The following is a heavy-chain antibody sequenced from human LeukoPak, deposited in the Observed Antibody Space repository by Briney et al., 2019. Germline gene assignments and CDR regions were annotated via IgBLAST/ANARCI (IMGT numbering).Heavy chain of an antibody. CDR1: GGSISSSSYY. J-gene: IGHJ4*02. CDR2: IYYSGST. V-gene: IGHV4-61*01. Sequence: SETLSLTCTVSGGSISSSSYYWSWIRQPPGKGLEWIGYIYYSGSTNYNPSLNSRVTISVDTSKNQFSLKLSSVTAADTAVYYCARCSGGSCYSAFDYWGQGTLVTVSS. D-gene: IGHD2-15*01. CDR3: ARCSGGSCYSAFDY.